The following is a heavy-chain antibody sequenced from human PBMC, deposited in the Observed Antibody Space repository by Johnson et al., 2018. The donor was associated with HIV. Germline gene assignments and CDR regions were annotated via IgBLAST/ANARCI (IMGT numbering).Heavy chain of an antibody. CDR1: GFTVSSNY. J-gene: IGHJ3*02. Sequence: VQLVESGGGLIQPGGSLRLSCAASGFTVSSNYMNWVRQAPGKGLEWVAVFYRGGSTYYADSVKGRFTIARDNSKNTLCLQMHSLRVEYTAIYYCAIDLPRYYYDSSGWSPGAFDIWGQGTMVTVSS. CDR3: AIDLPRYYYDSSGWSPGAFDI. D-gene: IGHD3-22*01. CDR2: FYRGGST. V-gene: IGHV3-53*01.